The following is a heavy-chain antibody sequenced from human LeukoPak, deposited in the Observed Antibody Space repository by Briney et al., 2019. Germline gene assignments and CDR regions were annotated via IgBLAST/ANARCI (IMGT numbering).Heavy chain of an antibody. D-gene: IGHD3-9*01. V-gene: IGHV3-21*01. Sequence: GGSPRLSCAASGFTFSNSAMNWVRQVPGKGLEWVSSIDYDSSHIYYAASVRGRFTISRDNARNSVYLQMNSLRVEDTAVYYCARDPLRYLRVGHYDYWGQGTLVAVSS. J-gene: IGHJ4*02. CDR3: ARDPLRYLRVGHYDY. CDR2: IDYDSSHI. CDR1: GFTFSNSA.